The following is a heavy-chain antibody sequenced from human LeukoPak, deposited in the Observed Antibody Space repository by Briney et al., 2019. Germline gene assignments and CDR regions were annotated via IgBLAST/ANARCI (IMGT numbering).Heavy chain of an antibody. V-gene: IGHV3-30-3*01. CDR2: ISYDGSNK. J-gene: IGHJ4*02. Sequence: SCKASGYTFTGYYMHWVRQAPGKGLEWVAVISYDGSNKYYADSVKGRFTISRDNSKNTLYLQMNSLRAEDTAVYYCARDREVYDSSGYWHYWGQGTLVTVSS. CDR3: ARDREVYDSSGYWHY. CDR1: GYTFTGYY. D-gene: IGHD3-22*01.